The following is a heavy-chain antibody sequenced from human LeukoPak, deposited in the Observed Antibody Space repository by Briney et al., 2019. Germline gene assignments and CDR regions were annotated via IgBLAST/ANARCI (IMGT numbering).Heavy chain of an antibody. J-gene: IGHJ4*02. CDR2: IYYSGST. D-gene: IGHD3-22*01. CDR3: ARHPHYYYDNSAR. CDR1: GGSISSSGYY. V-gene: IGHV4-39*01. Sequence: SETLSLTCTVSGGSISSSGYYWGWIRQPPGKGLEWIGSIYYSGSTYYNPSLKSRVTISVDTSKNQLSLTLTSVSAADTAVYYCARHPHYYYDNSARWGQGTLVTVSS.